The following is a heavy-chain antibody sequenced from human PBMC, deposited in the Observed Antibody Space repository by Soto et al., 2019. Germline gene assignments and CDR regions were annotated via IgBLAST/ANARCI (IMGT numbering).Heavy chain of an antibody. CDR1: GFTFSSYA. D-gene: IGHD3-9*01. CDR2: ISYDGSNK. Sequence: QVQLVESGGGVVQPGRSLRLSCAASGFTFSSYAMHWVRQAPGKGLEWVAVISYDGSNKYYADSVKGRFTISRDNSKNTLYLQMNSLRAEDTAVYYCATDILTSYYPMGGAFDIWGQGTMVTVSS. CDR3: ATDILTSYYPMGGAFDI. V-gene: IGHV3-30-3*01. J-gene: IGHJ3*02.